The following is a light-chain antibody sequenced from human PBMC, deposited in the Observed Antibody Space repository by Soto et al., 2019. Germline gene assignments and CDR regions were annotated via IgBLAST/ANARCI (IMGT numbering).Light chain of an antibody. CDR2: GAF. V-gene: IGKV3-15*01. CDR3: QQYNKWPRT. CDR1: QSVSSN. Sequence: EIVMTQSPVTLSVSPGERATLSCRASQSVSSNLAWYQQKPGQAPSLLIYGAFTRATGIPARYSGSGSGTEFNFTISSLQSEDFAVYFCQQYNKWPRTFGQGTKVDIK. J-gene: IGKJ1*01.